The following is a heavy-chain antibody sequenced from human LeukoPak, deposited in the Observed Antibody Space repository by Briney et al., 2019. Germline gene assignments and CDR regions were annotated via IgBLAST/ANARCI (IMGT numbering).Heavy chain of an antibody. CDR3: ARVVAAANYYYYGMDV. J-gene: IGHJ6*02. Sequence: GGSLRLSCAASGFTFTSYAMIWVRQAPGKGLEWVSAISGSGGYTYYADSVKGRFTISRDNSKNTLYLQINSLRAEDTAVYYCARVVAAANYYYYGMDVWGQGTTVTVSS. V-gene: IGHV3-23*01. D-gene: IGHD6-13*01. CDR2: ISGSGGYT. CDR1: GFTFTSYA.